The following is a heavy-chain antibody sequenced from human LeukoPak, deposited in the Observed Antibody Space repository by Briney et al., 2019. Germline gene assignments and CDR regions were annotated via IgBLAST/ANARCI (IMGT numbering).Heavy chain of an antibody. V-gene: IGHV4-34*01. Sequence: SETLSLTCTVSGVSISSYYWSWIRQPPGKGLEWIGEINHSGSTNYNPSLKSRVTISVDTSKNQFSLKLSSVTAADTAVYYCARGNHYYDSSAYLAWESFQHWGQGTLVTVSS. CDR3: ARGNHYYDSSAYLAWESFQH. J-gene: IGHJ1*01. CDR2: INHSGST. CDR1: GVSISSYY. D-gene: IGHD3-22*01.